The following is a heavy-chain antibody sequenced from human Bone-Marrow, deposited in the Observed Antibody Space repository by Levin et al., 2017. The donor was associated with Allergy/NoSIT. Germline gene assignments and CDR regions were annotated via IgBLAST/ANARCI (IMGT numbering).Heavy chain of an antibody. CDR1: GGTFSSYS. D-gene: IGHD6-19*01. J-gene: IGHJ6*03. CDR3: AVGYSSGWYYYYMDV. V-gene: IGHV1-69*08. Sequence: KISCRASGGTFSSYSISWVRQAPGHGLEWMGRIIPIPGTAEYAQKFQGRVTITADRSTTTAYMELSSLRSDDTAVYYCAVGYSSGWYYYYMDVWGKGTTVTVSS. CDR2: IIPIPGTA.